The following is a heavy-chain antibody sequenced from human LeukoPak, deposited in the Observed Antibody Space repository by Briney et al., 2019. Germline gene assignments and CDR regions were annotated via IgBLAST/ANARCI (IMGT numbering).Heavy chain of an antibody. D-gene: IGHD5-12*01. CDR1: GGTFSSYA. J-gene: IGHJ4*02. CDR3: ARDPTKHSGYDE. Sequence: GSSVKVSCKASGGTFSSYAISWVRQAPGQGLEWMGRIIPILGIANYAQKFQGRVTITADKSTSTAYMELSSLRSEDTAVYYCARDPTKHSGYDEWGQGTLVTVSS. V-gene: IGHV1-69*04. CDR2: IIPILGIA.